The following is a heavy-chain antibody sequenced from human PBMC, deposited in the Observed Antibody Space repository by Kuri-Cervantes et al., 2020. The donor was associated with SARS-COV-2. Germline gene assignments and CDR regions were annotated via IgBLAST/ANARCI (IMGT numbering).Heavy chain of an antibody. D-gene: IGHD3-22*01. J-gene: IGHJ4*02. CDR3: AKRYDTSGDYWHYFDY. CDR1: GFTFSSYS. V-gene: IGHV3-21*04. Sequence: GESLKISCAASGFTFSSYSMNWVRQAPGKGLEWVSSISSSSSYIYYADSVKGRFTISRDNSRNTLNLQMNSLRAEDTAVYYCAKRYDTSGDYWHYFDYWGQGTLVTVSS. CDR2: ISSSSSYI.